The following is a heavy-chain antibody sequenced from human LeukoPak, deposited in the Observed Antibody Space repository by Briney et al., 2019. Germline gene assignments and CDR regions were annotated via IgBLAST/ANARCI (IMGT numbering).Heavy chain of an antibody. CDR2: IIPILGIA. CDR1: GGTFSSYA. D-gene: IGHD3-10*01. V-gene: IGHV1-69*04. CDR3: AREGEYYYGSGSYRPLGFDP. J-gene: IGHJ5*02. Sequence: KVSCKASGGTFSSYAISWVRQAPGQGLEWMGRIIPILGIANYAQKFQGRVTITADKSTSTAYMELSSLRSEDTAVYYCAREGEYYYGSGSYRPLGFDPWGQGTLVTVSS.